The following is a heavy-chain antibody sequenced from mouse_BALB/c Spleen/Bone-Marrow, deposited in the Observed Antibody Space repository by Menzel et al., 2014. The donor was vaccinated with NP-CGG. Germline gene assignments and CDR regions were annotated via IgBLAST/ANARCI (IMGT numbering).Heavy chain of an antibody. D-gene: IGHD2-4*01. CDR3: ARLITTGGFAY. CDR2: ILPGSGTT. Sequence: VKLQESGAELMKPGASVKISCKATGYTFSTYWIEWVKQRPGHGLEWIGEILPGSGTTNYNEKFKGKATFTADTSSNTAYMQLSSPTSEDSAVYYCARLITTGGFAYWGQGTLVTVSA. CDR1: GYTFSTYW. J-gene: IGHJ3*01. V-gene: IGHV1-9*01.